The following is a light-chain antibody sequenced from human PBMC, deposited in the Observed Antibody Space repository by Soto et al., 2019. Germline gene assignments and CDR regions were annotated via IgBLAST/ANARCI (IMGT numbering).Light chain of an antibody. CDR1: QTVSKF. V-gene: IGKV1-39*01. CDR3: QQTYSLPRT. Sequence: DVQMTQSPSSLSASVGASVTIACRASQTVSKFVNWYQQKPGKVPDLLIYSASTLYSGVPSRFSGSGSGTEFTLTISNLQPEDFATYYCQQTYSLPRTFAQGTKVDI. J-gene: IGKJ1*01. CDR2: SAS.